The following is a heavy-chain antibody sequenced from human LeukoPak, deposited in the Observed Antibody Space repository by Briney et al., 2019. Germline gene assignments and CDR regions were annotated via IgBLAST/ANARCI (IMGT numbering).Heavy chain of an antibody. D-gene: IGHD3-3*01. J-gene: IGHJ4*02. V-gene: IGHV4-34*01. CDR1: GGSFSGYY. Sequence: SSETLSLTCAVYGGSFSGYYWSWIRQPPGKGLEWIGEINHSGSTNYNPSLKSRVTISVDTSKNQFSLKLSSVTAADTAVYYCARVGRPHDFWSGYSPRGYFDYWGQGTLVTVSS. CDR2: INHSGST. CDR3: ARVGRPHDFWSGYSPRGYFDY.